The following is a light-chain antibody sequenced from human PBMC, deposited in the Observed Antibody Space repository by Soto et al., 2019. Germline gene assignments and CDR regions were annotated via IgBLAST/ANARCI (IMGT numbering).Light chain of an antibody. CDR3: QQYNSYPLT. CDR1: QSISSW. CDR2: DAS. J-gene: IGKJ4*01. V-gene: IGKV1-5*01. Sequence: IQMTQCHSTLSASLGDRVTITCRASQSISSWLAWYQQKPGKAPKLLIYDASSLESGVPSRFSGSGSGTEFTLTISSLKTEDFATYYCQQYNSYPLTFGGGTKVDIK.